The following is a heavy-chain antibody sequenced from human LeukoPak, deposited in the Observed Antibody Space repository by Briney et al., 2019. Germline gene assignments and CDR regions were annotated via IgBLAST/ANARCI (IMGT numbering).Heavy chain of an antibody. D-gene: IGHD1-26*01. CDR3: ARHGEWGQKNPFDV. CDR1: GYSFSNCW. Sequence: GESLKISCNGSGYSFSNCWFGWVRQRPGKGVEWMGIIYSGDSDTRYSPSFQGQVTISVGKSISTAYLQWSSLKASDTAMYYCARHGEWGQKNPFDVWGQGTMVTVSS. CDR2: IYSGDSDT. V-gene: IGHV5-51*01. J-gene: IGHJ3*01.